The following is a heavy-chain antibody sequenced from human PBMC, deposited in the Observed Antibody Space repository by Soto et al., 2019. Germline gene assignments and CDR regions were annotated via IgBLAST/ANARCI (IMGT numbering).Heavy chain of an antibody. CDR1: GGSIISSIYY. J-gene: IGHJ3*01. D-gene: IGHD3-22*01. Sequence: SETLSLTCTVSGGSIISSIYYWGWIRQPPGKGLEWIGSIYSSGSTYYNPSLKSRVTISVDTSRNQFSLKLSSVTAADTAVYYCGTPVSSGYQAFEVWGQGTMVTVSS. V-gene: IGHV4-39*01. CDR3: GTPVSSGYQAFEV. CDR2: IYSSGST.